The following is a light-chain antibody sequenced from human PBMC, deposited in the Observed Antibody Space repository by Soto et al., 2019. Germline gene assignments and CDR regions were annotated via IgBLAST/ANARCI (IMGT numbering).Light chain of an antibody. Sequence: EIVLTQFPGTLSLSPGEIATLSCRASQSVSSSYLAWYQQKPGQAPRVLIYGASSRASGIPDRFSGSGSGTDFTLTISRLEPEDFAVYYCQQCGSSPLTFGGGTRVEIK. CDR2: GAS. J-gene: IGKJ4*01. CDR1: QSVSSSY. V-gene: IGKV3-20*01. CDR3: QQCGSSPLT.